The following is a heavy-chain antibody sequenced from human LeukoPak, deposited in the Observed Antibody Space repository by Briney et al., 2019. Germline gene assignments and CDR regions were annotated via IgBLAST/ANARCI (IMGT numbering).Heavy chain of an antibody. CDR3: AKEGGTGTRFDY. J-gene: IGHJ4*02. CDR2: ISGSGTGT. D-gene: IGHD1-7*01. CDR1: GFTFSSSA. Sequence: GGSLRLSCAASGFTFSSSAMSWVRQAPGKGLYWVSAISGSGTGTYYADSVKGRFTISRDNSKTTLYLQMNSLRAEDTAVYYCAKEGGTGTRFDYWGQGTPFTVSS. V-gene: IGHV3-23*01.